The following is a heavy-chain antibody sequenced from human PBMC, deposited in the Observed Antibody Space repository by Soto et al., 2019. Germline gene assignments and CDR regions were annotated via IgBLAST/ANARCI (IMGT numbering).Heavy chain of an antibody. CDR3: ARELGYDILTGYEGYGMDV. V-gene: IGHV4-31*03. CDR2: IYYSGST. Sequence: SETLSLTCTVSGGSISSGGYYWSWIRQHPGKGLEWIGYIYYSGSTYYNPSLKSRVTISVDTSKNQFPLKLSSVTAADTAVYYCARELGYDILTGYEGYGMDVWGQGTTVTVSS. J-gene: IGHJ6*02. D-gene: IGHD3-9*01. CDR1: GGSISSGGYY.